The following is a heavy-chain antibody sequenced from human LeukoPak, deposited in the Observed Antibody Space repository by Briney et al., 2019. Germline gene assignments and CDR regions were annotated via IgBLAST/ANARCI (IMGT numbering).Heavy chain of an antibody. CDR3: VRGNFGPAQWFDP. V-gene: IGHV3-9*01. CDR1: GFTFDDYA. D-gene: IGHD3/OR15-3a*01. J-gene: IGHJ5*02. Sequence: GGSLRLSCAASGFTFDDYAMHWVRQVPGKGLEWVSGISWNSGSTGYAGSVKGRFTMSRDNTKNSLYLQMNSLTPDDTALYYCVRGNFGPAQWFDPWGQGTLVTVSS. CDR2: ISWNSGST.